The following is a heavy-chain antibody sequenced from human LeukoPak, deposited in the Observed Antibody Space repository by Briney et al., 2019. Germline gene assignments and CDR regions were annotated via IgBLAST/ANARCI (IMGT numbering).Heavy chain of an antibody. CDR3: AKGAVRGYFSSGY. CDR1: GFTFSSYG. D-gene: IGHD5-18*01. J-gene: IGHJ4*02. V-gene: IGHV3-30*18. CDR2: ISYDGSNK. Sequence: GGSLRLSCAASGFTFSSYGMHWVRQAPGKGLEWVAVISYDGSNKYYADSVKGRFTISRDNSKNTLYLQMNSLRAEDTAVYYCAKGAVRGYFSSGYWGQGTLVTVSS.